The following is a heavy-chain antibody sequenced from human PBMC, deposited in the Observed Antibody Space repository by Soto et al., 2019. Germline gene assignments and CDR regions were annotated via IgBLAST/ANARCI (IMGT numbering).Heavy chain of an antibody. Sequence: EVQLVESGGGLVKPGGSLRLSCAASGFTFRSYSMNWVRQAPGKGLEWVSSISSSSSYIYYADSVKGRFTISRDNAKNSLYLQMNSLRAEDTAVYYCARDGLEMATISRYDYWGQGTLVTVSS. J-gene: IGHJ4*02. CDR2: ISSSSSYI. CDR1: GFTFRSYS. V-gene: IGHV3-21*01. D-gene: IGHD5-12*01. CDR3: ARDGLEMATISRYDY.